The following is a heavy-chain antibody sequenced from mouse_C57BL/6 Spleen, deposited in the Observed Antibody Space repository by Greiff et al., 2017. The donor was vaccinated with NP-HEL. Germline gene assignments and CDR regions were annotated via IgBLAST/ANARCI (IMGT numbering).Heavy chain of an antibody. D-gene: IGHD2-4*01. V-gene: IGHV5-9-1*02. CDR2: ILRGGDYI. CDR1: GFTFSSYA. Sequence: EVMLVESGEGLVKPGGSLKLSCAASGFTFSSYAMSWVRQTPEKRLSCVSYILRGGDYIYYADTVKGRFTISRDNARNTLYLQMSSLKSEDTAMYYCTRDPLYDYDYAMDYWGQGTSVTVSS. CDR3: TRDPLYDYDYAMDY. J-gene: IGHJ4*01.